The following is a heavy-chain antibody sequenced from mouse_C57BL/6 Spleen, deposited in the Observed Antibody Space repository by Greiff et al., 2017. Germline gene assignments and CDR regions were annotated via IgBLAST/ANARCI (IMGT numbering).Heavy chain of an antibody. J-gene: IGHJ4*01. CDR1: GFTFSSYG. CDR3: ASLTTAVARDYYAMDY. D-gene: IGHD1-1*01. Sequence: EVQVVESGGDLVKPGGSLKLSCAASGFTFSSYGMSWVRQTPDKRLEWVATISSGGSYTYYPDSVKGRFTISRDNAKNTLYLQMSSLKSEDTAMYYCASLTTAVARDYYAMDYWGQGTSVTVSS. V-gene: IGHV5-6*01. CDR2: ISSGGSYT.